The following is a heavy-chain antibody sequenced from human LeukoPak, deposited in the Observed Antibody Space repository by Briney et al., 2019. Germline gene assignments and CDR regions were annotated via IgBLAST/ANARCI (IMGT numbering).Heavy chain of an antibody. J-gene: IGHJ3*02. CDR2: IYSGGST. V-gene: IGHV3-53*01. D-gene: IGHD5-12*01. CDR1: GFTVSSNY. Sequence: TAGSLRLSCAASGFTVSSNYMSWVHQAPGKGLEWVSVIYSGGSTYYADSVKGRFTISRDDSKNTLYLQMNSLRAEDTAVYYCARGPDRVGAFDIWGQGTMVTVSS. CDR3: ARGPDRVGAFDI.